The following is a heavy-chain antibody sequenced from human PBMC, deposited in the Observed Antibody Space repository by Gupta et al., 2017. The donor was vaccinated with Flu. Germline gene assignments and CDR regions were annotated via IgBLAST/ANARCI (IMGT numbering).Heavy chain of an antibody. J-gene: IGHJ4*02. CDR2: MYKTGDST. Sequence: GSYAMSWVRQAPGKGLEWVSAMYKTGDSTYYADSVEGRFTISRDNSRNTLYLQMNSLRAEDTAIYYCVKDTARYFDYWGQGTLVTVSA. CDR3: VKDTARYFDY. CDR1: GSYA. D-gene: IGHD1-20*01. V-gene: IGHV3-23*01.